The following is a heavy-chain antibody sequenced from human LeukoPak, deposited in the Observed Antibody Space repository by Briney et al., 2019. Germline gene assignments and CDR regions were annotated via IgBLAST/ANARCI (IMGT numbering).Heavy chain of an antibody. CDR1: GGSISSGGYY. CDR2: IYYSGST. J-gene: IGHJ5*02. Sequence: SETLSLTCTVSGGSISSGGYYWSWIRQHPGKGLEWIGYIYYSGSTNYNPSLKSRVTISVDTSKNQFSLKLSSVTAADTAVYYCAAANTYTNTWGFDPWGQGTLVTVSS. D-gene: IGHD6-13*01. CDR3: AAANTYTNTWGFDP. V-gene: IGHV4-61*08.